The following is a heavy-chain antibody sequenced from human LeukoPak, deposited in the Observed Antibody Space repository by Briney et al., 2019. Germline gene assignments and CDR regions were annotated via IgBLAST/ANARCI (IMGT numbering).Heavy chain of an antibody. CDR3: ASRMGGSGYYDAFDI. V-gene: IGHV3-21*01. Sequence: GGSLRLSCATSGFSFSSTSLNWVRQAPGKGLQYVSSIDTSSYTYYADSVKGRFTISRDNAKNSLYLQMNSLRAEDTAVYYCASRMGGSGYYDAFDIWGQGTMVTVSS. CDR2: IDTSSYT. D-gene: IGHD3-22*01. CDR1: GFSFSSTS. J-gene: IGHJ3*02.